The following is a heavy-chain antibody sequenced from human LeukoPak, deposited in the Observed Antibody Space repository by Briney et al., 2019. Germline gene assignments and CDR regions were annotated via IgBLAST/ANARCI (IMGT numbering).Heavy chain of an antibody. CDR2: IYPADSDT. J-gene: IGHJ4*02. D-gene: IGHD6-13*01. CDR3: ARSYSSSWYPWDY. V-gene: IGHV5-51*01. Sequence: GESLLTSCNASGYIFTNYWIGWVREMPGKGLGWMGIIYPADSDTRYSPSFQGQVTISADNSISTAYLQWSSLKASDTAMYYCARSYSSSWYPWDYWGQGTLVTVSS. CDR1: GYIFTNYW.